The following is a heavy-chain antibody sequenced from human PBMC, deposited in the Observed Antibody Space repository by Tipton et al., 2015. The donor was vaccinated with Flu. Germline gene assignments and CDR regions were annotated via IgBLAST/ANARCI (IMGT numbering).Heavy chain of an antibody. Sequence: TLSLTCTVSGASISTSVYYWGWFRQPPGKGLEWLGNSHHTGCTHRNPSLKSRVIISVDRSKNQFSLKLTSVTAADTSVYYCARRDFSNYVSEPKNWFDPWGQGILVTVSS. CDR3: ARRDFSNYVSEPKNWFDP. CDR2: SHHTGCT. D-gene: IGHD4-11*01. J-gene: IGHJ5*02. CDR1: GASISTSVYY. V-gene: IGHV4-61*05.